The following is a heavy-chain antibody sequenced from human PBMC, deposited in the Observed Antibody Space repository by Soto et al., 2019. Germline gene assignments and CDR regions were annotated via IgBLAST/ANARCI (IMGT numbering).Heavy chain of an antibody. Sequence: SETLSLTCTVSGGSISSYYWSWIRQPPGNGLEWIGYIYSSGSTHYNPSLQNRVTISIDTSKNQVSLNVNSVTAAVMAVYYCARDHPHSYGVYYFDYWGQGTPVTVSS. V-gene: IGHV4-59*01. CDR2: IYSSGST. J-gene: IGHJ4*02. CDR3: ARDHPHSYGVYYFDY. D-gene: IGHD5-18*01. CDR1: GGSISSYY.